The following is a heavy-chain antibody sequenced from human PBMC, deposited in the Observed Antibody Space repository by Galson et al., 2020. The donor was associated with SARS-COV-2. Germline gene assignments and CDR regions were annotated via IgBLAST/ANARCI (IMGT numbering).Heavy chain of an antibody. CDR1: GFSVSTKY. J-gene: IGHJ3*02. Sequence: GESLKISCAASGFSVSTKYMTWVRQAPGKGLEWVSVMYVAGFTYYADSVKGRFTISRDDSRNTLSLQINNVRADDTAVYYCARDADGSGSWDAFDIRGQGTMVTVSS. V-gene: IGHV3-66*01. D-gene: IGHD3-10*01. CDR3: ARDADGSGSWDAFDI. CDR2: MYVAGFT.